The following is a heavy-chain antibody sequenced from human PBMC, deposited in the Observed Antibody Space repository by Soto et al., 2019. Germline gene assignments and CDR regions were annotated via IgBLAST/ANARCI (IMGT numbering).Heavy chain of an antibody. D-gene: IGHD5-18*01. V-gene: IGHV1-69*13. CDR2: IIPIFATV. CDR1: GGSFSSNP. CDR3: ARGGRGYSSAPRYYFDY. J-gene: IGHJ4*02. Sequence: GASVKVSCKASGGSFSSNPISWVRQAPGQGLEWMAGIIPIFATVHYAQKFQGRVTITADESTSTAYMELTSLRSEDTAVYFCARGGRGYSSAPRYYFDYWGQGTLVTV.